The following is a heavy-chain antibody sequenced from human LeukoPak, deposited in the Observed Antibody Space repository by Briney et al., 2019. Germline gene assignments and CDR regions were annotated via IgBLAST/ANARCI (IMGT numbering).Heavy chain of an antibody. V-gene: IGHV1-69*13. CDR3: AGPSAGLVGALPWVLDY. J-gene: IGHJ4*02. D-gene: IGHD1-26*01. CDR2: IIPIFGTA. Sequence: SVKVSCKASGGTFSSYAISWVRQAPGQGLEWMGGIIPIFGTANYAQKFQGRVTITADESTSTAYMELSSLRSEDTAVYYCAGPSAGLVGALPWVLDYWGEGTLVTVSS. CDR1: GGTFSSYA.